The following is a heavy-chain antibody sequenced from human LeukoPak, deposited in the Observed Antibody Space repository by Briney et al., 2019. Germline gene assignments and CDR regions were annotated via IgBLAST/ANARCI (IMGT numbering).Heavy chain of an antibody. J-gene: IGHJ6*03. CDR1: GGSISSYY. CDR3: ARASTDYDILTGYSGDYYYYYYMDV. V-gene: IGHV4-4*07. Sequence: SETLSLTCTVSGGSISSYYWSWIRQPAGKGLEWMGRIYTSGSTNYNPSLKSRVTMSVDTSKNQFSLKLSSVTAADTAVYYCARASTDYDILTGYSGDYYYYYYMDVWGKGTTVTVSS. D-gene: IGHD3-9*01. CDR2: IYTSGST.